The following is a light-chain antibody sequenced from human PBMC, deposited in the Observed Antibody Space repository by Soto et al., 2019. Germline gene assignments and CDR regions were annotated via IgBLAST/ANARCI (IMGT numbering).Light chain of an antibody. Sequence: EIVMTQSPATLSVSPGERVTLSCRASQSVSSKLAWFQQKPGQAPRLLIYGAFTRATGIPTRFSGSGSETEFTLTISSLQSEDFAVYYCQQYSMWPHTFGQGTKLEIK. CDR1: QSVSSK. CDR3: QQYSMWPHT. CDR2: GAF. J-gene: IGKJ2*01. V-gene: IGKV3-15*01.